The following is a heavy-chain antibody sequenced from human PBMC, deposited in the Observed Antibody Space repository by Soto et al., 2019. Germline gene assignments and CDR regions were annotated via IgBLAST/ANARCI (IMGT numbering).Heavy chain of an antibody. CDR3: TTDSSNYGDYGYYYYGMDV. J-gene: IGHJ6*02. CDR2: IKSKTNGRTT. D-gene: IGHD4-17*01. V-gene: IGHV3-15*07. CDR1: GFTFSNAW. Sequence: VGSLRLSCAASGFTFSNAWMNWVRQAPGKGLEWVGRIKSKTNGRTTDYAAPVKGRFTISRDDSKNTLYLQMNSLKTEDTAVYYFTTDSSNYGDYGYYYYGMDVWGQGTTVTVSS.